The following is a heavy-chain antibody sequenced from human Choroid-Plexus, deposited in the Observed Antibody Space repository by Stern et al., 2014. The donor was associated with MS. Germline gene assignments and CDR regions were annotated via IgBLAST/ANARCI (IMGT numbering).Heavy chain of an antibody. Sequence: EVQLVESGGGLVKPGGSLRLSCAASGFTFHSYSMNWVRQAPGKGLEWVASISTKSTFLYYADSVKGRFTISRDNAKNSLYLQMNGLRDEDTAVYFCAGLGDDNYYFPVDVWGQGTTVAVSS. CDR3: AGLGDDNYYFPVDV. V-gene: IGHV3-21*01. CDR2: ISTKSTFL. D-gene: IGHD3-16*01. J-gene: IGHJ6*02. CDR1: GFTFHSYS.